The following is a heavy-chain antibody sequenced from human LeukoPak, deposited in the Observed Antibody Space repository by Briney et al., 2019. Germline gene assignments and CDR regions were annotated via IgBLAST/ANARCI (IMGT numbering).Heavy chain of an antibody. D-gene: IGHD3-10*01. Sequence: GGSLRLSCAASGFTFSSFGMHWVRQAPGKGLEWVAVISYDGSIKYYADSVKGRFTISRDNSKNTLYLQMNSLRGEDTAVYYCARAIRSGTYYLVYWGQGTLVTVSS. CDR2: ISYDGSIK. V-gene: IGHV3-30*03. CDR3: ARAIRSGTYYLVY. J-gene: IGHJ4*02. CDR1: GFTFSSFG.